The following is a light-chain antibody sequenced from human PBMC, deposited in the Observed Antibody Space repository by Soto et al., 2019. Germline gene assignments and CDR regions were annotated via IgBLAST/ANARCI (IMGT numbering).Light chain of an antibody. CDR1: SSDVGAYNY. Sequence: QSALTQHASVSGSPGQSITISCTGTSSDVGAYNYVSWYQQHPGKAPKLMIYEVSNRPSGVSNRFSGSKSGNTASLTISGLQAEDEADYYCSSYTSSSTYVFGNGTKLTVL. CDR3: SSYTSSSTYV. J-gene: IGLJ1*01. CDR2: EVS. V-gene: IGLV2-14*01.